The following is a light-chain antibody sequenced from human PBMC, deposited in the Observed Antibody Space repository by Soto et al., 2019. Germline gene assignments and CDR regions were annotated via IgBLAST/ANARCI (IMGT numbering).Light chain of an antibody. CDR1: QSVSNTY. J-gene: IGKJ4*01. Sequence: IGMTQSPATLSLSPGERATLSCRASQSVSNTYLAGYQQIPGQAPRRLIYGASTRATGIPARFSGSGSGTEFTLTISSLQSEDFAVYYCQQFNNWPLTFGGGTKVDI. CDR2: GAS. V-gene: IGKV3-15*01. CDR3: QQFNNWPLT.